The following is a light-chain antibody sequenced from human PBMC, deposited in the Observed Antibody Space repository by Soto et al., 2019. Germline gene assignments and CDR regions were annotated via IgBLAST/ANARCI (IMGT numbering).Light chain of an antibody. CDR2: GAS. Sequence: EIVMTQSPATLSVSPGDGVTLSCRASQGVSSNVAWYQQRPGQAPRLLIYGASSRATGIPDRFSGSGSGTEFTLTISSLQSEDFAVYYCQQSHDWPRTFGQGTKVEIK. CDR3: QQSHDWPRT. V-gene: IGKV3-15*01. J-gene: IGKJ1*01. CDR1: QGVSSN.